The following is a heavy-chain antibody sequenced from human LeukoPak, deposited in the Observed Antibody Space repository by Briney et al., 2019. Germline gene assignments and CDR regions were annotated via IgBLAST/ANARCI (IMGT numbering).Heavy chain of an antibody. CDR1: GGSISSSSYY. CDR2: IYYSGST. Sequence: PSETLSLTCTVSGGSISSSSYYWGWIRQPPGKGLEWIGSIYYSGSTYYNPSLKSRVTISVDTSKNQFSLKLSSVTAADTAVGYCARDASFEYSSMYNWFDPWGQGTLVTVSS. CDR3: ARDASFEYSSMYNWFDP. J-gene: IGHJ5*02. D-gene: IGHD6-6*01. V-gene: IGHV4-39*07.